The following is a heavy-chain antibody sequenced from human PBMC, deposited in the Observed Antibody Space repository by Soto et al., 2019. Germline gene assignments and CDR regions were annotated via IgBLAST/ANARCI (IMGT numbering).Heavy chain of an antibody. CDR1: GFTFSAFD. CDR3: ARLASFLHGGGGWFDP. J-gene: IGHJ5*02. CDR2: IGTLYDA. Sequence: EVQLVESGGGLVEPGGSLRLSCAASGFTFSAFDMHWVRQATGKGLEWVAAIGTLYDAYYPDSVKGRFPISRENAKNSLYLQMNRLRAGDTAVYYCARLASFLHGGGGWFDPWGQGTLVTVSS. V-gene: IGHV3-13*01. D-gene: IGHD3-16*01.